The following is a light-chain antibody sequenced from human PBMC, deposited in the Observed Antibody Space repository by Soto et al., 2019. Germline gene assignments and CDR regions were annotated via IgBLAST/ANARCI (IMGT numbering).Light chain of an antibody. CDR3: QHYDKWPLA. CDR1: QRVSSN. Sequence: EIVMTQSPATLSVSPGERATLSCRASQRVSSNLAWFQQKPGQAPRLLIYGASTRATGLPARFSGSGSGTEFTLTISSLQSEDFGVYYCQHYDKWPLAFGGGTKVEIK. CDR2: GAS. J-gene: IGKJ4*01. V-gene: IGKV3-15*01.